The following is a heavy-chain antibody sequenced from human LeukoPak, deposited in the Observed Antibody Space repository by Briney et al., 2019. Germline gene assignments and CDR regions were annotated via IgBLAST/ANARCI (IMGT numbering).Heavy chain of an antibody. CDR3: ARGGRGPHYFDY. Sequence: GGSLRLSCAASGFSFSDYWMSWVRQAPGKGLEWVANIKKDGSEKHYVDSVKGRFTISRDNTKNSLYLQMNSLRVEDTAVYYCARGGRGPHYFDYWGQGTLVTVSS. J-gene: IGHJ4*02. V-gene: IGHV3-7*01. CDR2: IKKDGSEK. CDR1: GFSFSDYW.